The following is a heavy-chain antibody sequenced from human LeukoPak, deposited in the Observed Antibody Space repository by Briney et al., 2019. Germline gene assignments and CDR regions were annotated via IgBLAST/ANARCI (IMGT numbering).Heavy chain of an antibody. V-gene: IGHV3-53*01. J-gene: IGHJ4*02. CDR3: ARDNLGGPGSFDY. CDR2: IYSGGST. Sequence: GGSLRLSCAASGFTFSSNYMSWVRQAPGKGLEWVSVIYSGGSTYYADSVKGRFTISRDNSKNTLYIQMNSLRAEDTAVYYCARDNLGGPGSFDYWGQGTLVTVSS. D-gene: IGHD3-10*01. CDR1: GFTFSSNY.